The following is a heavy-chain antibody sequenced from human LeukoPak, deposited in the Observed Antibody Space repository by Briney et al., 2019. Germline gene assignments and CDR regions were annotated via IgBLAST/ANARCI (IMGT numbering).Heavy chain of an antibody. CDR3: ARRPFRSGSYYRY. CDR2: INHSGST. V-gene: IGHV4-34*01. CDR1: GGSFSGYY. D-gene: IGHD3-10*01. Sequence: PSETLSLTCAVYGGSFSGYYWSWIRQPPGKGLEWIGEINHSGSTNYNPSLKSRVTISVDTSKNQFSLKLSSVTAADTAVYYCARRPFRSGSYYRYWGQGTLVTVSS. J-gene: IGHJ4*02.